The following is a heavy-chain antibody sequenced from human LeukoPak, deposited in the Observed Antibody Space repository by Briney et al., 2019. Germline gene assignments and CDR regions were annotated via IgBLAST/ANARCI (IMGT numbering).Heavy chain of an antibody. D-gene: IGHD4-23*01. Sequence: SETLSLTCTVSGGSISSYYWNWIRQPPGKGLEWIGYIYYSGSTNYNSSLKSRVTISVDTSKNQFSLKLSSVTAADTAVYYCASFDYGGNSPYFDDWGQGILVTVSS. J-gene: IGHJ4*02. CDR2: IYYSGST. V-gene: IGHV4-59*08. CDR1: GGSISSYY. CDR3: ASFDYGGNSPYFDD.